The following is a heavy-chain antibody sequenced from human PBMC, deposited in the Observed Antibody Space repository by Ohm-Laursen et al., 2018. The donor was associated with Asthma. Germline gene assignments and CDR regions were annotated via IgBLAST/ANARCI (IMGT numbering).Heavy chain of an antibody. CDR1: GGSISSGDYY. J-gene: IGHJ3*02. D-gene: IGHD3-16*02. CDR2: IYYSGST. V-gene: IGHV4-30-4*01. Sequence: TLSLTCPVSGGSISSGDYYWSWIRQPPGKGLEWIGYIYYSGSTYYNPSLKSRVTISVDTSKNQFSLKLSSVTAADTAVYYCARGNTVGGVIVSYAFDIWGQGTMVTVSS. CDR3: ARGNTVGGVIVSYAFDI.